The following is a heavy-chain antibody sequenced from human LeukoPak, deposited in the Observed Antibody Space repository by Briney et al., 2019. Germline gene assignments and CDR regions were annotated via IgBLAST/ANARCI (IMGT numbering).Heavy chain of an antibody. V-gene: IGHV3-7*01. CDR1: AFTFSNYW. CDR2: IKEDGGEI. D-gene: IGHD4-23*01. J-gene: IGHJ4*02. CDR3: ARDRGYSTFDC. Sequence: PGGSLRLSCAASAFTFSNYWMSWVRQAPGKGPEWVANIKEDGGEINYLDSVKGRFTISRDNAKNSVYLQMNSLRAEDTAVYYCARDRGYSTFDCWGQGTLAIVSS.